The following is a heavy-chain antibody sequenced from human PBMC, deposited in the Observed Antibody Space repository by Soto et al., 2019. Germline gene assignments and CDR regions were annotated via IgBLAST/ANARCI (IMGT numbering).Heavy chain of an antibody. CDR2: ISSTTNYI. CDR1: GFTFTRYS. J-gene: IGHJ4*02. Sequence: VGSLRLSCAASGFTFTRYSMNWVRQAPGKGLEWVSSISSTTNYIYYGDSMRGRFTISRDNAKNSLYLEMNSLRAEDTAVYYCARESEDLTSNFDYWGQGTLVTVSS. V-gene: IGHV3-21*06. CDR3: ARESEDLTSNFDY.